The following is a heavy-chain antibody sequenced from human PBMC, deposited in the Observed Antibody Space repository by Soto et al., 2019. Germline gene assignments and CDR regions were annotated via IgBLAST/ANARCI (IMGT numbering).Heavy chain of an antibody. D-gene: IGHD3-3*01. J-gene: IGHJ6*03. V-gene: IGHV1-8*01. CDR1: GYTFTSYD. CDR2: VNPNSGNT. CDR3: AGGLALRFLEWLSRKPNYFYYYMDV. Sequence: ASVKVSCKASGYTFTSYDINWVRQATGQGLEWMGWVNPNSGNTGYAQKFQGRVTMTRNTSISTAYMELSSLRSEDTAVYYCAGGLALRFLEWLSRKPNYFYYYMDVWGKGTTVTVSS.